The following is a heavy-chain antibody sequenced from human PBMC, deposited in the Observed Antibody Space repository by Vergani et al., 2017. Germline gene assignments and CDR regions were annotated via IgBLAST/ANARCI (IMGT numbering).Heavy chain of an antibody. CDR1: GFTFSSYA. V-gene: IGHV3-30*04. Sequence: QVQLVESGGGVVQPGRSLRLSCAASGFTFSSYAMHWVRQAPGKGLEWVAVISYDGSNKYYADSVKGRFTISRDNSKNTLYLQMNSLRAEDTAVYYCARASSVCGLDYWGQGTLVTVSS. CDR2: ISYDGSNK. J-gene: IGHJ4*02. CDR3: ARASSVCGLDY. D-gene: IGHD6-19*01.